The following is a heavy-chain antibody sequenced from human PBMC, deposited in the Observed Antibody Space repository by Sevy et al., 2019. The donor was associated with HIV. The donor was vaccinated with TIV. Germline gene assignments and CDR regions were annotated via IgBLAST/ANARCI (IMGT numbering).Heavy chain of an antibody. D-gene: IGHD2-15*01. Sequence: GGSLRLSCAASGFPFSNYAMSWIRQAPGKGLEWVSTLIGGGSRTYYADSVTGRFTISRDNSKNTLYLQMNSLRADDTAIYYCAKRRGQSGLSGGGANYGWDVCGHGTTVTVSS. CDR3: AKRRGQSGLSGGGANYGWDV. V-gene: IGHV3-23*01. CDR2: LIGGGSRT. CDR1: GFPFSNYA. J-gene: IGHJ6*02.